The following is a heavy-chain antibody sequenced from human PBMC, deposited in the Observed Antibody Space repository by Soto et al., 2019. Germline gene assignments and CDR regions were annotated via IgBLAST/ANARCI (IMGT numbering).Heavy chain of an antibody. CDR1: GFTFSDYA. Sequence: ESGGGVVQPGGSLRLSCVVSGFTFSDYAMDWVRQAPGKGLEWVSEISATGGTTNYADSVKGRYTISRDNSNNTLYLQLTNLRAEDTAMFYCAKASSAWYGSKNYYFDSWGQGALVTVSS. V-gene: IGHV3-23*01. CDR2: ISATGGTT. CDR3: AKASSAWYGSKNYYFDS. J-gene: IGHJ4*02. D-gene: IGHD6-19*01.